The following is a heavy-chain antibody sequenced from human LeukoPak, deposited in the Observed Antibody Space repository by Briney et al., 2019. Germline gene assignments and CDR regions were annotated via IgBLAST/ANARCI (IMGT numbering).Heavy chain of an antibody. Sequence: ASVKVSCKASGYTFTSYGISWVRQAPGQGLEWMGWISAYNGNTNYAQKLQGRVTMTTDTSTSTAYMELRSLRSDDTAVYYCARDFPDWWELPPGVRGAFDIWGQGTMVTVSS. CDR1: GYTFTSYG. V-gene: IGHV1-18*01. CDR2: ISAYNGNT. CDR3: ARDFPDWWELPPGVRGAFDI. D-gene: IGHD1-26*01. J-gene: IGHJ3*02.